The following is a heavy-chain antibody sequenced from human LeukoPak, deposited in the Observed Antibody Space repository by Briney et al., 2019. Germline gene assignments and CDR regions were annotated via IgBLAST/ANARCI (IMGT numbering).Heavy chain of an antibody. CDR1: GFPLSSYA. Sequence: GGSLRLSCAASGFPLSSYAMSWVRQAPGKGLEWVAFIRNDGSDPHYADSAKGRFTISRDTSKNTLFLQMSSLRVEDTAVYYCATDIHGPVYTDWPYFDNWGQGTLVTVSS. J-gene: IGHJ4*02. D-gene: IGHD3-9*01. CDR3: ATDIHGPVYTDWPYFDN. V-gene: IGHV3-30*02. CDR2: IRNDGSDP.